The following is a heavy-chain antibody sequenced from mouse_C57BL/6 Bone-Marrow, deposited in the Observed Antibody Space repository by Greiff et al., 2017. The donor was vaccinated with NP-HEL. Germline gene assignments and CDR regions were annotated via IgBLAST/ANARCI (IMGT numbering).Heavy chain of an antibody. CDR2: IDPSDSET. Sequence: QVQLQQPGAELVRPGSSVKLSCKASGYTFTSYWMHWVKQRPIQGLEWIGNIDPSDSETHYNQKFKDKATLTVDKSSSTAYMQLSSLTSEDSAVYYCAREAPINWYFDVWGTGTTVTVSS. J-gene: IGHJ1*03. CDR3: AREAPINWYFDV. CDR1: GYTFTSYW. V-gene: IGHV1-52*01.